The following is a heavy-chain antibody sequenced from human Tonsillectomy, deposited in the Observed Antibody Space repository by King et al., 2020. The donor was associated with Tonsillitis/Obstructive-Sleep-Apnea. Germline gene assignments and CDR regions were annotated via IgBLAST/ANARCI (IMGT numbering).Heavy chain of an antibody. V-gene: IGHV4-31*03. CDR2: IYYSGST. D-gene: IGHD1-14*01. CDR1: GGSISSDAYY. CDR3: ARHRDYYFDD. J-gene: IGHJ4*02. Sequence: QLQESGPGLVKPSQTLSVTCTVSGGSISSDAYYWSWIRQHPGKGLEWIGYIYYSGSTYYNPSLKSRVTISLDTSKNQFSLKLNSVTAADTAVYYCARHRDYYFDDWGQGTLVTVSS.